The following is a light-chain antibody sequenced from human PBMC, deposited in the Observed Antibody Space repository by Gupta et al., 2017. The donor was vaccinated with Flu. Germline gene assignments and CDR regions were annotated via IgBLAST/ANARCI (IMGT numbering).Light chain of an antibody. CDR1: QGIGND. CDR3: QQVNSHPGT. CDR2: AAS. Sequence: PSFRSASVGDRVNITCRASQGIGNDLGWYQQKPGKAPKRLIYAASSLQSGVPSRFSGSGSGTEFTLTISSLHPEDFATYYCQQVNSHPGTFGPGTKVEIK. V-gene: IGKV1-17*01. J-gene: IGKJ1*01.